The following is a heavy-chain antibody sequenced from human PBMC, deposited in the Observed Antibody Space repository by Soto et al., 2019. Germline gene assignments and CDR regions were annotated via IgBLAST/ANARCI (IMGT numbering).Heavy chain of an antibody. J-gene: IGHJ6*02. CDR1: GFTFSSYA. D-gene: IGHD3-22*01. CDR3: ARDNYYDSSVLHYYGMDV. CDR2: ISYDGSNK. V-gene: IGHV3-30-3*01. Sequence: PGGSLRLSCAASGFTFSSYAMHWVRQAPGKGLEWVAVISYDGSNKYYADSVKGRFTISRDNSKNTLYLQMNSLRAEDTAVYYCARDNYYDSSVLHYYGMDVWGQGTTVTVSS.